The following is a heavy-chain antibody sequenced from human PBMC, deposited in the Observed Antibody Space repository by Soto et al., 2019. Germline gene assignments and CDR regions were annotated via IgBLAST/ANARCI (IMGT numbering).Heavy chain of an antibody. Sequence: PSETLSLTCTVSGGPISSYYWSWIRQPPGKGLEWIGYIYYSGSTNYNPSLKSRVTISVDTSKNQFSLKLSSVTAADTAVYYCAGREWTAQNYFDYWGQGTLVTVSS. CDR3: AGREWTAQNYFDY. V-gene: IGHV4-59*01. CDR2: IYYSGST. J-gene: IGHJ4*02. CDR1: GGPISSYY. D-gene: IGHD3-3*01.